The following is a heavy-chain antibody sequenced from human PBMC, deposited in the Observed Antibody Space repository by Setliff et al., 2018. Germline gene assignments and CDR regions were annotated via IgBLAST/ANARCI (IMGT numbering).Heavy chain of an antibody. CDR1: GFSFSRHW. CDR2: ISSSSSYI. CDR3: VRDDADNYDAFDN. Sequence: GGSLRLSCVVSGFSFSRHWMSWVRQAPGKGLEWVSSISSSSSYIYYADSVKGRFTISRDNAKRSLYLQMNGLRADDTGVYYCVRDDADNYDAFDNWGQGTLVTVS. V-gene: IGHV3-21*01. J-gene: IGHJ3*02. D-gene: IGHD3-22*01.